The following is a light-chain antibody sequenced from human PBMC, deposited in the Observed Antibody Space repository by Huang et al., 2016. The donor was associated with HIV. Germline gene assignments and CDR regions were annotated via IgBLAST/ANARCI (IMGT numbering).Light chain of an antibody. CDR2: FGS. J-gene: IGKJ1*01. V-gene: IGKV2-28*01. Sequence: DIEMTQSPLSLPVTPGEPASISCRSSERLLHSNGNNYLDWYLQKPGQSPQLLIYFGSNRASGVPDRFSGSGSGTDFTLKISRVEAEDVGVYYCMQALQTRTFGQGTKVEIK. CDR1: ERLLHSNGNNY. CDR3: MQALQTRT.